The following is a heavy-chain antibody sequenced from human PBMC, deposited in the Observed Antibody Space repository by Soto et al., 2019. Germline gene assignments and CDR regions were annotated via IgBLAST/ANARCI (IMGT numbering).Heavy chain of an antibody. Sequence: SGPTLVNPTQTLTLTCTFSGFSLSATGVGVGWIRQPPGKALEWLALIFWTDEGRYSPSLKNRLTITKDTSKNQVVLTMTNMAPVDTATYYCAHSPGHFHIWGNYLADFWCQGALVTVSS. CDR3: AHSPGHFHIWGNYLADF. D-gene: IGHD3-16*01. CDR1: GFSLSATGVG. CDR2: IFWTDEG. J-gene: IGHJ4*02. V-gene: IGHV2-5*01.